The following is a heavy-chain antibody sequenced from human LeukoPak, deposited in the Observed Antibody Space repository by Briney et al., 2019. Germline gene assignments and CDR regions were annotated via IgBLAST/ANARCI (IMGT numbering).Heavy chain of an antibody. CDR1: GFTFSSYW. CDR2: FNSDGSNT. CDR3: AKSRGVNNFPFDY. Sequence: PGGSLRLSCAASGFTFSSYWMHWVRQAPGKGLVWVSRFNSDGSNTRYADSVKGRFTISRDNAKNSLYLQMNSLRAEDTALYYCAKSRGVNNFPFDYWGQGTLVTVSS. V-gene: IGHV3-74*01. D-gene: IGHD3-10*01. J-gene: IGHJ4*02.